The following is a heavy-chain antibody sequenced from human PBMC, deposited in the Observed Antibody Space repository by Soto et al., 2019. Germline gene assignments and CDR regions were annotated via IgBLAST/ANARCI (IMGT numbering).Heavy chain of an antibody. V-gene: IGHV3-23*01. CDR3: AKDCSSTSCYEGYYMDV. CDR1: GFTFSSYA. D-gene: IGHD2-2*01. J-gene: IGHJ6*03. CDR2: ISGSGGST. Sequence: GGSLRLSCAASGFTFSSYAMSWVRQAPGKGLEWVSAISGSGGSTYYADSVKGRFTISRDNSKNTLYLQMNSLRAEDTAVYYCAKDCSSTSCYEGYYMDVWGKGTTVTVSS.